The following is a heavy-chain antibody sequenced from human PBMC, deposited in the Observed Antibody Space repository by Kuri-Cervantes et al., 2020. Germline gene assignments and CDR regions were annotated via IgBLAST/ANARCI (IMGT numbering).Heavy chain of an antibody. CDR1: GYTFTSYG. Sequence: ASVKVSCKASGYTFTSYGISWVRQAPGQGLEWMGWMNPNSGNTGYAQKFQGRVTMTRNTSISTAYMELSSLRSEDTAVYYCARGRFEYIGFDPRGQGTLVTVSS. J-gene: IGHJ5*02. CDR3: ARGRFEYIGFDP. V-gene: IGHV1-8*02. CDR2: MNPNSGNT. D-gene: IGHD6-6*01.